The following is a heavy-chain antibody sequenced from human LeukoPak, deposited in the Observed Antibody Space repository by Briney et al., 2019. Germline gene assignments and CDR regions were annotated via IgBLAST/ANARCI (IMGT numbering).Heavy chain of an antibody. V-gene: IGHV1-8*01. D-gene: IGHD2-21*01. CDR2: MNPNSGNT. CDR1: GYTFTTYD. CDR3: ARVAGNCGGDCYRLVY. J-gene: IGHJ4*02. Sequence: ASVKVSCKASGYTFTTYDINWVRQAPGQGLEWMAWMNPNSGNTGYAQKFQGRVTMTRNTSISTAYMELSSPRSEDTAVYYCARVAGNCGGDCYRLVYWGQGTLVTVAS.